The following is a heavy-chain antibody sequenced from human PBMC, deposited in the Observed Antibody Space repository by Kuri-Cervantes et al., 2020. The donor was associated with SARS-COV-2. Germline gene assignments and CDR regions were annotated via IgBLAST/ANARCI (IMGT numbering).Heavy chain of an antibody. CDR1: GFTFSSYS. Sequence: GGSLRLSCAASGFTFSSYSMNWVRQAPGKGLEWVSYISSSSTIYYADSVKGRFTISRDNAKNSLYLQMNSLRAEDTAVYYCARATIGYSGYEGFDYWGQGNLVTVYS. CDR2: ISSSSTI. D-gene: IGHD5-12*01. V-gene: IGHV3-48*01. CDR3: ARATIGYSGYEGFDY. J-gene: IGHJ4*02.